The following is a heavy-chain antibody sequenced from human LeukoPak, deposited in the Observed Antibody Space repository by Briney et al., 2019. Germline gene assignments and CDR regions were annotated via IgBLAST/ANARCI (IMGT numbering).Heavy chain of an antibody. V-gene: IGHV4-39*01. J-gene: IGHJ3*02. Sequence: SETLSLTCTVPGGSISSSRYYWAWIRQPPGKGLECIASIDHSGSTNYNPSLKSRVTTSVDTSKNQFSLKLSSVTAADTAAYYCARSRLEWFASDAFDIWGQGTMVAVSS. CDR2: IDHSGST. CDR3: ARSRLEWFASDAFDI. CDR1: GGSISSSRYY. D-gene: IGHD3-3*01.